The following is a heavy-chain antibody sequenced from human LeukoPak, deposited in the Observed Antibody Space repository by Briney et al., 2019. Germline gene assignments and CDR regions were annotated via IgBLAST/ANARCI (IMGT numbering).Heavy chain of an antibody. Sequence: GGSLRLSCAASGFTFSSYAMSWVRQAPGKGLEWVSAISGSGGSTYYADSVKDRFTISRDNSKNTLYLQMNSLRAEDTAVYYCAKGGSSGYLNWFDPWGQGTLVTVSS. J-gene: IGHJ5*02. CDR1: GFTFSSYA. V-gene: IGHV3-23*01. CDR3: AKGGSSGYLNWFDP. D-gene: IGHD3-22*01. CDR2: ISGSGGST.